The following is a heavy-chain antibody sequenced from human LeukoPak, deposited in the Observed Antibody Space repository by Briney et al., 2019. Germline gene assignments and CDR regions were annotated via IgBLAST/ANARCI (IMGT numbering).Heavy chain of an antibody. CDR1: GFTFSSYG. CDR3: AKARLNTGEFDY. Sequence: PGRSLRLSCVASGFTFSSYGMHWVRQAPGKGLEWVAVISVDGSNTYYADSVKGRFTIPRDNSKKTSYMQMNSIRAEDTAVYYCAKARLNTGEFDYWGQGTLVTVSS. CDR2: ISVDGSNT. J-gene: IGHJ4*02. D-gene: IGHD5-18*01. V-gene: IGHV3-30*18.